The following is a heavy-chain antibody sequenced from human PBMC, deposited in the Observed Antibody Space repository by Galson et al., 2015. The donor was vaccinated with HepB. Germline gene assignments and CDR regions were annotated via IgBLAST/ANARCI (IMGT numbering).Heavy chain of an antibody. Sequence: SLRLSCAASGFTFSNYNMNWVRQAPGKGLEWVSYISSSSTTIYYTDSVKGRFTISRDNAKNSLYLQMNSLRDEDTAIYYCAATMIALDHWGQGTLVTVSS. J-gene: IGHJ4*02. CDR1: GFTFSNYN. CDR2: ISSSSTTI. D-gene: IGHD3-22*01. CDR3: AATMIALDH. V-gene: IGHV3-48*02.